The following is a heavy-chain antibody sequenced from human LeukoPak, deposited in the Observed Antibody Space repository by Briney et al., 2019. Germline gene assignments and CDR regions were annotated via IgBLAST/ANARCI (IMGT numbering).Heavy chain of an antibody. CDR2: IHHSGYT. CDR1: GGSISSINW. D-gene: IGHD6-19*01. J-gene: IGHJ4*02. Sequence: PSQTLSLTCAVSGGSISSINWWSWVRQPPGKGLELIGEIHHSGYTNYNPSRKSRVTISMDKSKNQLSLKVNSMTAADTAVYYCARIVDSGCGACDYWGQGSLVTVSS. V-gene: IGHV4-4*02. CDR3: ARIVDSGCGACDY.